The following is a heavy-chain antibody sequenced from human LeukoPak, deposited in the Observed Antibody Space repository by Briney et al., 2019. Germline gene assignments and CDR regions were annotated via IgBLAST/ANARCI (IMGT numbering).Heavy chain of an antibody. CDR3: ARDVSYYDSSGYYQRYFDY. CDR1: GFTFSSYS. CDR2: ISSSSSYI. D-gene: IGHD3-22*01. Sequence: GGSLRLSCAASGFTFSSYSMNWVRQAPGKGLEWVSSISSSSSYIYYADSVKGRFTISRDNAKNSLYLQMNSLRAEDTAVYYCARDVSYYDSSGYYQRYFDYWGQGTLVTVSS. V-gene: IGHV3-21*01. J-gene: IGHJ4*02.